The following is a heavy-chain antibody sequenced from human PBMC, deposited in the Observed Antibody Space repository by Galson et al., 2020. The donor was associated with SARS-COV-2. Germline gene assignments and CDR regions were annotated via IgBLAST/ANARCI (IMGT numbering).Heavy chain of an antibody. CDR3: AKSSEILWFAEAKQPHFDL. CDR2: ISYEGSIQ. CDR1: GFSFNNYA. Sequence: GESLKISCAASGFSFNNYAMHWVRQAPGKGLEWVATISYEGSIQYYADSVKGRFTISRDYSKNTLYLQMNSLGGEDTAVYYCAKSSEILWFAEAKQPHFDLWGQGTLVAVSS. V-gene: IGHV3-30*18. D-gene: IGHD3-10*01. J-gene: IGHJ4*02.